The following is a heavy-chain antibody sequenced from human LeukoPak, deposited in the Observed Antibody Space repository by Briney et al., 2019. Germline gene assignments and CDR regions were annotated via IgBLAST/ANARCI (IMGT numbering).Heavy chain of an antibody. D-gene: IGHD3-10*01. CDR2: ISYSGDGI. CDR1: GFTFSSYG. V-gene: IGHV3-23*01. CDR3: AKVMKGSERLTMVRGVIIKTAGLYYMDV. J-gene: IGHJ6*03. Sequence: GGSLRLSCVVSGFTFSSYGMTWVRQAPGKGLEWVSTISYSGDGIYYADSVKGRFTISRDNSKNTVYLQMNSLRAEDTAVYYCAKVMKGSERLTMVRGVIIKTAGLYYMDVWGKGTTVTVSS.